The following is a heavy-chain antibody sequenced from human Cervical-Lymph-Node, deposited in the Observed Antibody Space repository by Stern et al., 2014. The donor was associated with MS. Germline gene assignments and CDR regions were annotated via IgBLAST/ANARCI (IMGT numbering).Heavy chain of an antibody. V-gene: IGHV1-18*01. Sequence: QMQLVQSGAEVRKPGASVKLSCKASGYTFTSYGISWVRQAPGQGLEWMGWISVDNGNTDYAQKFQGRVTMTADTSTDTAYMELRRLRSDETAVYYCAVAAAGTSWFAPWGQGTLVTVTS. D-gene: IGHD6-13*01. CDR3: AVAAAGTSWFAP. CDR2: ISVDNGNT. J-gene: IGHJ5*02. CDR1: GYTFTSYG.